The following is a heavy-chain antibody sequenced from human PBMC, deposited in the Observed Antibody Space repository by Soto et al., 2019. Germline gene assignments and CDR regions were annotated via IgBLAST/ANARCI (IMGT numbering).Heavy chain of an antibody. CDR1: GFTLSGYS. CDR3: VRDTNLVATTDYSSYGLDV. Sequence: QVQLVESGGGVVQPGRSLRLSCAASGFTLSGYSMHWVRQAPGKGLEWVAVTSHDGSNKYYADSVKGRFTISRDNSKNTLYLQMDGLRHEDTAVYFCVRDTNLVATTDYSSYGLDVWGQGTTVTVSS. CDR2: TSHDGSNK. V-gene: IGHV3-30-3*01. J-gene: IGHJ6*02. D-gene: IGHD1-26*01.